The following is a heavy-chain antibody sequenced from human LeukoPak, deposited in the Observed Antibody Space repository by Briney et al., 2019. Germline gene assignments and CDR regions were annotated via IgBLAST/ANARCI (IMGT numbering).Heavy chain of an antibody. J-gene: IGHJ5*02. V-gene: IGHV3-21*01. CDR2: ITATSRHI. CDR1: GVTFSGYS. CDR3: AREPSGPRFYNWFDP. Sequence: PGGSLRLSCAAPGVTFSGYSVNWVRQAPGKGLEWVSAITATSRHIYYADSVKGRFTISRDNAKNSLYLQMNSLRAEDTAVYYCAREPSGPRFYNWFDPWGQGTLVTVSS. D-gene: IGHD2-15*01.